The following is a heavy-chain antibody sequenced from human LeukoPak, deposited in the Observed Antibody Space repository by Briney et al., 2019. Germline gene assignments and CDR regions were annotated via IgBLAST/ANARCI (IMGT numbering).Heavy chain of an antibody. CDR2: VFYSGSN. J-gene: IGHJ4*02. CDR1: GGSIIGHW. CDR3: ARRNTADASIDF. D-gene: IGHD4-17*01. Sequence: SETLSLTCSVSGGSIIGHWWSWIRQPPGKGLEWIGDVFYSGSNNYNPSLKSRLTISLDTSKNQFSLNLRSVTATDAAMYYCARRNTADASIDFWGQGTLVTASS. V-gene: IGHV4-59*08.